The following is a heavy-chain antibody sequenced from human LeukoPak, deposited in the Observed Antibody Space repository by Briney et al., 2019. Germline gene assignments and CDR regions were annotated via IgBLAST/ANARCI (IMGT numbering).Heavy chain of an antibody. CDR2: LQYDRTNV. Sequence: GGSLRLSCAASRFSFSSYGMHWVRQAPGKGLEWVAYLQYDRTNVQYADSVRGRFTISRDNSKNILYLQMNSLRAEDTAVYYCASIPRRVIPPPVDYWGQGTLVTVSS. D-gene: IGHD3-10*01. V-gene: IGHV3-30*02. J-gene: IGHJ4*02. CDR1: RFSFSSYG. CDR3: ASIPRRVIPPPVDY.